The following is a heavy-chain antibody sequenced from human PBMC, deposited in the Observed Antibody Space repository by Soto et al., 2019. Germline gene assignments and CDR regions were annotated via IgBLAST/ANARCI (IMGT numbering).Heavy chain of an antibody. Sequence: LVEDLNLSSTASGYHVTNYCITWMHQPTGKGLECMGMIDPSDSYSNYSPSFQGHVTMSVDKSISSAYLQFSSLKASDTAMYYCARHRDILSGYSAADNWGQGTQVTVSS. CDR2: IDPSDSYS. J-gene: IGHJ4*02. CDR3: ARHRDILSGYSAADN. D-gene: IGHD3-9*01. V-gene: IGHV5-10-1*01. CDR1: GYHVTNYC.